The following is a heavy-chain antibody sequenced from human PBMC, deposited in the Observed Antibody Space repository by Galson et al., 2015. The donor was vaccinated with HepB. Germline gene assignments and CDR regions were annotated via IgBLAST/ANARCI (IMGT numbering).Heavy chain of an antibody. CDR1: GFNFEDHA. V-gene: IGHV3-9*01. Sequence: SLRLSCAASGFNFEDHAMIWVRQVPGKGLESVSGICWNSATIGHADSVKGRFTMSRDNAKRLVYLQMNSLRVGDTALYYCAKALRFPGGWFDPWGQGTLVTVSS. D-gene: IGHD3-3*01. CDR2: ICWNSATI. J-gene: IGHJ5*02. CDR3: AKALRFPGGWFDP.